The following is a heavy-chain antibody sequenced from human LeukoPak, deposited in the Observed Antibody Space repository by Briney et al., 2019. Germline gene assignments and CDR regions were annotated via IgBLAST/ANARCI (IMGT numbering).Heavy chain of an antibody. CDR1: GFTFSRFW. CDR3: ARGGSGYCSAGSCYPFDY. J-gene: IGHJ4*02. Sequence: GGSLRLSCAASGFTFSRFWMHWVRQAPGKGLVWVSRINSDGSSSIYADSVKGRFTISRDNAKNTLYLQVNSLRAEDTAVYYCARGGSGYCSAGSCYPFDYWGQGALVTVSS. V-gene: IGHV3-74*01. D-gene: IGHD2-15*01. CDR2: INSDGSSS.